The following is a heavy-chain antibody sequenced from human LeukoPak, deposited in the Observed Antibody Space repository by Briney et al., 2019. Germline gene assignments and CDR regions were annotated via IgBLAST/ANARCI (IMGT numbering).Heavy chain of an antibody. CDR1: GDSVSSNSAA. CDR2: TYYRSKWYN. V-gene: IGHV6-1*01. CDR3: ARDKVLLGAAMVRGVITSRYYYYGMDV. D-gene: IGHD3-10*01. J-gene: IGHJ6*02. Sequence: SQTLSLTCAISGDSVSSNSAAWNWIRQSPSRGLEWLGRTYYRSKWYNDYAVSVKSRITINPDTSQNQFSLQLNSVTPEDTAVYYCARDKVLLGAAMVRGVITSRYYYYGMDVWGQGTTVTVSS.